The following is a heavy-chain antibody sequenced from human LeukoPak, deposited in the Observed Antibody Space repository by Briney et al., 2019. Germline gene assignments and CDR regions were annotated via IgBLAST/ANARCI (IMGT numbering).Heavy chain of an antibody. Sequence: PSETLSLTCTVSGGSISSYYWSWIRQPAGKGLEWIGRIYTSGSTNYNPSFKSRVTMSVDTSKNQFSLKLSSVTAADTAVYYCARDNLPNQKRGRSSGYLGDGMDVWGQGTTVTVSS. CDR3: ARDNLPNQKRGRSSGYLGDGMDV. D-gene: IGHD3-22*01. J-gene: IGHJ6*02. CDR2: IYTSGST. CDR1: GGSISSYY. V-gene: IGHV4-4*07.